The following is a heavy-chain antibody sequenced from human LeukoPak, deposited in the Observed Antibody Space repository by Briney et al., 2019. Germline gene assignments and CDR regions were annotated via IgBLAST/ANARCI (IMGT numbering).Heavy chain of an antibody. J-gene: IGHJ4*02. CDR1: GFAFSSYD. V-gene: IGHV3-23*05. Sequence: GGSLRLSCAASGFAFSSYDMSWVRQAPGKGLEWVSAISSSGGSTYYADSVKGRFTVSRDNSKNMLYLQMNSLGDEDTAVYYCANGYTGRNTYWGQGTLVTVSS. D-gene: IGHD6-13*01. CDR2: ISSSGGST. CDR3: ANGYTGRNTY.